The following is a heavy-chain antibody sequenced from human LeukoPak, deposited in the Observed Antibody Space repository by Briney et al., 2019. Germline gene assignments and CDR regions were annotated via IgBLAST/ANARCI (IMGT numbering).Heavy chain of an antibody. CDR1: GGSISSSSYY. CDR2: IYYSGST. CDR3: ARRGSPGDFDY. V-gene: IGHV4-39*01. D-gene: IGHD1-26*01. J-gene: IGHJ4*02. Sequence: SETLSLTCTVSGGSISSSSYYWGWIRQPPGKGLEWIGSIYYSGSTYYNPSLKSRVTISVDTSKNQFSLKLSSVTAAETAVYYCARRGSPGDFDYWGQGTLVTVSS.